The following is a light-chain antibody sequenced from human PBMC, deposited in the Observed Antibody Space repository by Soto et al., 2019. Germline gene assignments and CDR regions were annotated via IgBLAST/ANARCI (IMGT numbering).Light chain of an antibody. CDR3: QQYNSYSPTLT. V-gene: IGKV1-5*01. CDR1: QSISSW. Sequence: DIQMTQSPSTLSASVGDRVTNTCRASQSISSWLAWYQQKPGKAPKLLIYDASSLESGVPSRFSGSGSGTEFTLTISSLQPDDFATYYCQQYNSYSPTLTFGGGTKVEIK. J-gene: IGKJ4*01. CDR2: DAS.